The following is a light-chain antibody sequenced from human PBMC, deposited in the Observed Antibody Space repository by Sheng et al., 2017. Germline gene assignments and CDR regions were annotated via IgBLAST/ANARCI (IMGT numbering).Light chain of an antibody. CDR3: QQRSNWPLT. V-gene: IGKV3-11*01. CDR2: DAS. Sequence: EIVLTQSPATLSLSPGERVTLSCRASQSVRSYLAWYQQKPGQAPRLLIYDASNRATAIPARFSGSGSGTDFTLTISSLEPEDFVVYYCQQRSNWPLTFGGGTKGGDQT. J-gene: IGKJ4*01. CDR1: QSVRSY.